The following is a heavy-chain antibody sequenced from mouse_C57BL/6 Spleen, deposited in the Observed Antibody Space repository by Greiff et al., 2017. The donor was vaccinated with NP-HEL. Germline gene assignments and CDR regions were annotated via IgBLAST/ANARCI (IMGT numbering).Heavy chain of an antibody. D-gene: IGHD1-1*01. CDR1: GYSITSGYY. J-gene: IGHJ2*01. V-gene: IGHV3-6*01. Sequence: EVQLQQSGPGLVKPSQSLSLTCSVTGYSITSGYYWNWIRQFPGNKLEWMGYIRYDGSNNYNPSLKNRISITLDTSKNQFFLKLNSVTTEDTATYYCAREDYGSSLSYFDYWGQGTTLTVSS. CDR3: AREDYGSSLSYFDY. CDR2: IRYDGSN.